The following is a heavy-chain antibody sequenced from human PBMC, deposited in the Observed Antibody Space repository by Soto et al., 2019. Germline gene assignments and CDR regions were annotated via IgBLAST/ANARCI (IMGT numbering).Heavy chain of an antibody. CDR3: ARYSGKYQGPIDY. V-gene: IGHV3-30*03. D-gene: IGHD1-26*01. Sequence: PGGSLRLSCAASGFTFSHYGIHWVRQAPGKGLEWVAVISYDGSNKHYADSVKGRFTVSRDNSKNTLYLQMNSLRAEDTAVYFCARYSGKYQGPIDYWGQGTLVTVSS. CDR1: GFTFSHYG. CDR2: ISYDGSNK. J-gene: IGHJ4*02.